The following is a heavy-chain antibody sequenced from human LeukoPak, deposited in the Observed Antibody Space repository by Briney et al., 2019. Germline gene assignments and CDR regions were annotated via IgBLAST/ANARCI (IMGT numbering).Heavy chain of an antibody. J-gene: IGHJ6*02. CDR1: GDSVSSNSAA. CDR2: TYYRSKWYN. Sequence: KPSQTLSLTCAISGDSVSSNSAAWNWIRQSPSRGLEWLGRTYYRSKWYNDYAVPVKSRITINPDTSKNQFSLRLNSVTPEDTAVYYCARELLWFGELFLSYYGMDVWGQGTTVTVSS. CDR3: ARELLWFGELFLSYYGMDV. D-gene: IGHD3-10*01. V-gene: IGHV6-1*01.